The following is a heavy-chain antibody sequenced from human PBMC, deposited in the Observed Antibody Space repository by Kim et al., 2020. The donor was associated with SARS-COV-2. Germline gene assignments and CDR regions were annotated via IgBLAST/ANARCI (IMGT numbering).Heavy chain of an antibody. V-gene: IGHV3-23*01. Sequence: KGRFTISRDNSKNTLYLQMNSLRAEDTAVYYCAKDRSITMIVVVITTVDYWGQGTLVTVSS. CDR3: AKDRSITMIVVVITTVDY. J-gene: IGHJ4*02. D-gene: IGHD3-22*01.